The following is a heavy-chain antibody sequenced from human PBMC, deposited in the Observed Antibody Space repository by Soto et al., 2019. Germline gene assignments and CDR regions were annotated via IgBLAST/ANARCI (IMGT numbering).Heavy chain of an antibody. V-gene: IGHV1-46*01. D-gene: IGHD1-26*01. CDR1: GYTFTSYY. Sequence: QVQLVQSGAEVKKPGASVKVSCKASGYTFTSYYMHWVRQAPGQGLEWMGIINPSGGSTSYAQKFQGRVTMTRDTSTSTVYMELSSLRSEDTAVYYCARDRRVGATKPNYFDYWGQGTLVTVSS. CDR2: INPSGGST. J-gene: IGHJ4*02. CDR3: ARDRRVGATKPNYFDY.